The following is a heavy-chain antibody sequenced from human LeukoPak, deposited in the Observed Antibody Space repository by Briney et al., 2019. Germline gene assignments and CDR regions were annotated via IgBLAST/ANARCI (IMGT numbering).Heavy chain of an antibody. CDR2: IYHSGST. D-gene: IGHD4-23*01. Sequence: SETLSLTCTVSGYSINSISSTYYWGWVRQSPGKGLEWIGRIYHSGSTYYNPSLQSRVTISIDTSKNQFSLKLSSVTAADTAVYYCARLRVQNYGGNWGFDYWGQGTLVTVSS. J-gene: IGHJ4*02. V-gene: IGHV4-38-2*02. CDR3: ARLRVQNYGGNWGFDY. CDR1: GYSINSISSTYY.